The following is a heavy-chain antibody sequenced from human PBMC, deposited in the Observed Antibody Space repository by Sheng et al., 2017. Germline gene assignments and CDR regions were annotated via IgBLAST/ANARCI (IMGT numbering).Heavy chain of an antibody. J-gene: IGHJ4*02. CDR1: GFTFSSYG. V-gene: IGHV3-30*18. D-gene: IGHD6-13*01. CDR2: ISYDGSNK. CDR3: AKCIAASGDYFDY. Sequence: QVQLVESGGGVVQPGRSLRLSCAASGFTFSSYGMHWVRQAPGKGLEWVAVISYDGSNKYYADSVKGRFTISRDNSKNTLYLQMNSLRAEDTAVYYCAKCIAASGDYFDYWGRGNPGHRLL.